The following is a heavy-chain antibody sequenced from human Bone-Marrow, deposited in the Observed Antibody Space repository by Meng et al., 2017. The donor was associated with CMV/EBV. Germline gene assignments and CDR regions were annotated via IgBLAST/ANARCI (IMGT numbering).Heavy chain of an antibody. D-gene: IGHD2/OR15-2a*01. J-gene: IGHJ3*01. CDR2: IYYSGST. CDR1: GDSISTYY. Sequence: GSLRLSCTVSGDSISTYYWSWIRQPPGKGLEWIAYIYYSGSTNYSPSLKSRVTISVDTSKNLFSLKLSSVTAADTAVYYCARASGYYINAFDLWGQGRMVTVSS. CDR3: ARASGYYINAFDL. V-gene: IGHV4-59*01.